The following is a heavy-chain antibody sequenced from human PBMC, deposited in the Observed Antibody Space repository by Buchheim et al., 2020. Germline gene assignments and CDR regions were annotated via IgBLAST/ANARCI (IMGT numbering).Heavy chain of an antibody. CDR2: ISFDGSNK. CDR1: GFTFSSYA. Sequence: QVQLVESGGGVVQPGRSLRLSCAASGFTFSSYAMHWVRQAPGKGLEWVAVISFDGSNKYYADSVKGRFTISRDNSKNILYLQMNSLRAEDTAVCYCARDRSAYSSGWYQFDPWGQGTL. V-gene: IGHV3-30-3*01. D-gene: IGHD6-19*01. J-gene: IGHJ5*02. CDR3: ARDRSAYSSGWYQFDP.